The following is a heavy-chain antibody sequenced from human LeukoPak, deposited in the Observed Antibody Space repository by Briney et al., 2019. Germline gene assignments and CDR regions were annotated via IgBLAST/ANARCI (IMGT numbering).Heavy chain of an antibody. Sequence: GSLRLSCAASGFTSSSYAISWGGQAPRKGLEWVAVIGGSGGSIYYADAVKGRFTISRDNSKNTLYLQMNSLRAEDTAIYYCEKAGGSGSYYPRVENWFDPWGQGTLVTVSS. D-gene: IGHD3-10*01. J-gene: IGHJ5*02. CDR2: IGGSGGSI. CDR1: GFTSSSYA. V-gene: IGHV3-23*01. CDR3: EKAGGSGSYYPRVENWFDP.